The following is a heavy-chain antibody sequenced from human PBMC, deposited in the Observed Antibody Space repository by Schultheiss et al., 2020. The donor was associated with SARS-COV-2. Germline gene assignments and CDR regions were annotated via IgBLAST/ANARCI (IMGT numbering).Heavy chain of an antibody. CDR3: VREFSY. CDR2: IYYSGST. Sequence: SETLSLTCAVYGGSFSGYYWSWIRQPAGKGLEWIGYIYYSGSTNYNPSLKSRVTISVDTSKNQFSLNLSSMTAADTAVYYCVREFSYWGQGTLVTVSS. CDR1: GGSFSGYY. V-gene: IGHV4-59*01. J-gene: IGHJ4*02.